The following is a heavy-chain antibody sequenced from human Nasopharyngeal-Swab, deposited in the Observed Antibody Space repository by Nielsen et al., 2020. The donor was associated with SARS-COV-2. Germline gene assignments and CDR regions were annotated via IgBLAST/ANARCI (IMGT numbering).Heavy chain of an antibody. Sequence: ESLKISCTVSGVSITSQYWSWIRQPPGKGREWLGYVSHNSGTSYNPSLKSRVTMFMDTSKNQFSLRLRSVTAADTAVYYCAKEGATGWFDPWGQGTLVTVSS. CDR2: VSHNSGT. V-gene: IGHV4-59*11. CDR1: GVSITSQY. J-gene: IGHJ5*02. CDR3: AKEGATGWFDP.